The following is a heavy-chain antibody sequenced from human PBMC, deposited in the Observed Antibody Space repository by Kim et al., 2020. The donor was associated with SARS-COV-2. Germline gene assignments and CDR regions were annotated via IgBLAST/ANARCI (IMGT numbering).Heavy chain of an antibody. D-gene: IGHD6-6*01. CDR2: ISSSSYI. CDR3: ARDPGPSYSSSSGNY. J-gene: IGHJ4*02. V-gene: IGHV3-21*01. CDR1: GFTFSSYS. Sequence: GGSLRLSCAASGFTFSSYSMNWVRQAPGKGLEWVSSISSSSYIYYADSVKGRFTISRDNAKNSLYLQMNSLRAEDTAVYYCARDPGPSYSSSSGNYWGQGTLVTVSS.